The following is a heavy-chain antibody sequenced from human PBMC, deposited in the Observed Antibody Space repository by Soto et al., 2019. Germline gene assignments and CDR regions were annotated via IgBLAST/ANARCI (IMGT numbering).Heavy chain of an antibody. D-gene: IGHD3-3*01. CDR2: IIPIFGTA. J-gene: IGHJ5*02. CDR1: GGTFSSYA. CDR3: ARKDDFWSGENWFDP. V-gene: IGHV1-69*12. Sequence: QVQLVQSGAEVKKPGSSVKVSCKASGGTFSSYAISWVRQAPGQGLEWMGGIIPIFGTANYAQKFQGRVTITADESTSTAYMELRSLRSDDTAVYYCARKDDFWSGENWFDPWGQGTLVTVSS.